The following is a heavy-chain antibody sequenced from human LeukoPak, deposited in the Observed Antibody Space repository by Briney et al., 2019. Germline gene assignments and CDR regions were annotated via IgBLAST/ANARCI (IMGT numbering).Heavy chain of an antibody. CDR3: AVRTGYSSAWPFDY. D-gene: IGHD6-19*01. J-gene: IGHJ4*02. Sequence: ASVKVPCKASGYTFTAYGIHWVRQAPGQGLEWMGWISPYNGDTKYAQKVQGRVTMTTDTSTSTASMELRSLKSDDTALYFCAVRTGYSSAWPFDYWGQGTLVTVSS. CDR1: GYTFTAYG. V-gene: IGHV1-18*01. CDR2: ISPYNGDT.